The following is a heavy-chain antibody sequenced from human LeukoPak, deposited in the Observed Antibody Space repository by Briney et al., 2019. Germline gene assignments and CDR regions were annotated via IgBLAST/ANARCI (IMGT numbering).Heavy chain of an antibody. Sequence: EASVKVSCKASGYTFTGYYMHWVRQAPGQGLEWMGWINPNSGGTNYAQKFQGRVTMTRDTSISTAYMELSRLRSDDTAVYYCARAGHCSGGSCYRGNSWFDPWGQGTLVTVSP. CDR1: GYTFTGYY. CDR3: ARAGHCSGGSCYRGNSWFDP. D-gene: IGHD2-15*01. CDR2: INPNSGGT. V-gene: IGHV1-2*02. J-gene: IGHJ5*02.